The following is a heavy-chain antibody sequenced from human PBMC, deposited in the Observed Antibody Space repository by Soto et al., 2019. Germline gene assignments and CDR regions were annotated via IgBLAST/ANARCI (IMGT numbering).Heavy chain of an antibody. CDR2: ISSSSSYI. CDR3: ARDGLAAAGTAN. J-gene: IGHJ4*02. CDR1: GFTFSSYS. Sequence: GGSLRLSCAASGFTFSSYSMNWVRQAPGKGLEWVSSISSSSSYIYYADSVKGRFTISRDNAKNSLYLQMNSLRAEDTAVYYCARDGLAAAGTANWGQGTLVTVSS. V-gene: IGHV3-21*01. D-gene: IGHD6-13*01.